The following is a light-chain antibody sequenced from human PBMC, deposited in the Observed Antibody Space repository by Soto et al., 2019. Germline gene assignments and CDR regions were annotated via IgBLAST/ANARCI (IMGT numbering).Light chain of an antibody. CDR1: SSDVGGYNY. CDR2: EVN. V-gene: IGLV2-14*01. CDR3: SSYTSDTSPYV. J-gene: IGLJ1*01. Sequence: QSALTQPASVSGSPGQSITISCTGTSSDVGGYNYVSWYQQHPGKAPKLMIYEVNNRPSGLSNRFSGSKSGNTASLTISGLQADDEGDYYCSSYTSDTSPYVFGTGTKLTVL.